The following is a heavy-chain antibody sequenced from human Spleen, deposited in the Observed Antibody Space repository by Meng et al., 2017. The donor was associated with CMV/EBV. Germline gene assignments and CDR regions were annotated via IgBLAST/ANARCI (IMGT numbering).Heavy chain of an antibody. CDR1: GFTVSSTY. CDR3: ARDRGLYQLLCGS. CDR2: IYSGGST. J-gene: IGHJ5*02. Sequence: CAASGFTVSSTYMGWVRQAPGKGLEWVSVIYSGGSTYYAGSVKGRFTISRDISKNTLYLQMNSLRAEDTAVYYCARDRGLYQLLCGSWGQGTLVTVSS. D-gene: IGHD2-2*01. V-gene: IGHV3-53*05.